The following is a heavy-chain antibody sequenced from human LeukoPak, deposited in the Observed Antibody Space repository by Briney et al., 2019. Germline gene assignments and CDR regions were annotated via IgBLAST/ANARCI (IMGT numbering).Heavy chain of an antibody. D-gene: IGHD6-6*01. V-gene: IGHV4-39*07. CDR2: INHSGST. CDR3: ARGDPTARASDY. Sequence: SETLSLTCTVSGGSISSSSYYWSWIRQPPGKGLEWIGEINHSGSTNYNPSLKSRVTISVDTSKNQFSLKLSSVTAADTAVYYCARGDPTARASDYWGQGTLVTVSS. CDR1: GGSISSSSYY. J-gene: IGHJ4*02.